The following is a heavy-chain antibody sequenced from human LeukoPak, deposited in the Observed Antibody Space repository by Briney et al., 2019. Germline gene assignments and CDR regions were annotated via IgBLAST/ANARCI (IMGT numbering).Heavy chain of an antibody. D-gene: IGHD4-23*01. J-gene: IGHJ4*02. V-gene: IGHV3-74*01. CDR2: IASDGSST. CDR1: GFTFSSYW. Sequence: PGGSLRLSCAASGFTFSSYWMNWVRQAPGKGLVWVSRIASDGSSTTYADSVKGRFSISRDNAKNTLYLQMNSLRVEDTAVYYCARGRPHGNDYWGQGTLVPVSS. CDR3: ARGRPHGNDY.